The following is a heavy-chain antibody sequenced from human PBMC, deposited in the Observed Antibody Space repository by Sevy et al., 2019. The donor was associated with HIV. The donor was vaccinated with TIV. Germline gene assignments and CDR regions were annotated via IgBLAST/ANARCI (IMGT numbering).Heavy chain of an antibody. D-gene: IGHD6-13*01. CDR3: ARDTGGIGLDV. Sequence: GGSLRLSCAASGFTFSSHWMSRVRQAPGKGLEWVANINQDGSQKYYVDSVKGRFTISRDNAKKSLSLQMNSLGAEDTAVYYRARDTGGIGLDVWGQGTTVTVSS. V-gene: IGHV3-7*01. J-gene: IGHJ6*02. CDR2: INQDGSQK. CDR1: GFTFSSHW.